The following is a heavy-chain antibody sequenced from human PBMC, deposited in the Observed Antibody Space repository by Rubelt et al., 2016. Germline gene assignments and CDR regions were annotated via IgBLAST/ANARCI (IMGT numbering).Heavy chain of an antibody. CDR3: ARDRGTMIVVNSNWFDP. J-gene: IGHJ5*02. CDR2: IWYDGSKE. V-gene: IGHV3-33*01. Sequence: ESGGGLVKPGGSLRLSCAASGFTLNSHGVHWVRQAPGKGLEWVSLIWYDGSKEYYAESVKGRFTISRDNSKNTVYLQMNSLRAEDTAIYYCARDRGTMIVVNSNWFDPWGQGTLVTVSS. CDR1: GFTLNSHG. D-gene: IGHD3-22*01.